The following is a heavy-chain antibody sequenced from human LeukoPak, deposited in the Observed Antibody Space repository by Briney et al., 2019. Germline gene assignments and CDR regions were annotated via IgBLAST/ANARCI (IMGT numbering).Heavy chain of an antibody. CDR3: ARDGFSSGWFN. Sequence: GGSLRLSCAASGFTFGDYYMSWIRQAPGKGLEWISSISGSSDYTPYADFLKSRVTISRDNAKNSLYLQLNSLSVEDTAVYYCARDGFSSGWFNWGQGTMVTVSS. CDR1: GFTFGDYY. D-gene: IGHD6-19*01. J-gene: IGHJ3*01. V-gene: IGHV3-11*06. CDR2: ISGSSDYT.